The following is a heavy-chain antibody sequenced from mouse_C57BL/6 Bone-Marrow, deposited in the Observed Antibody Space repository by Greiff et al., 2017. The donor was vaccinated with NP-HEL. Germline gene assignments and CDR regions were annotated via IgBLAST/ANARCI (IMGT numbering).Heavy chain of an antibody. V-gene: IGHV1-55*01. CDR3: ARENYYGSYWYFDV. J-gene: IGHJ1*03. D-gene: IGHD1-1*01. CDR2: IYPGSGST. CDR1: GSTFTSYW. Sequence: QVQLQQPGAELVKPGASVKMSCKASGSTFTSYWIPWVKQRPGQGLEWIGDIYPGSGSTNYNEKFKSKATLTVDTSSSTAYMQLSSLTSEDSAVYYCARENYYGSYWYFDVWGTGTTVTVSS.